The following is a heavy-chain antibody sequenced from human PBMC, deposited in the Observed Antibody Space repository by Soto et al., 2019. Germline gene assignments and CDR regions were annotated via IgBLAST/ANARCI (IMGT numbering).Heavy chain of an antibody. D-gene: IGHD3-22*01. Sequence: QLQLQESGPGLVKPSETLSLTCTVSGGSFSSSTYYWGWIRQPPGKGLEWIGSMYSGGNTYYNPSLTSRVTVAVDTSRNHFSLKLTSVTAADTAMYSCARQPYDSTGYYYGAWGQGTLVTVSS. CDR3: ARQPYDSTGYYYGA. CDR2: MYSGGNT. J-gene: IGHJ5*02. V-gene: IGHV4-39*01. CDR1: GGSFSSSTYY.